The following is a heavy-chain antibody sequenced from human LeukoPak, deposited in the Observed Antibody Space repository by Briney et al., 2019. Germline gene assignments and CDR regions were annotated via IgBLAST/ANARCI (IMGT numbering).Heavy chain of an antibody. CDR3: AVGYSYGYVDY. D-gene: IGHD5-18*01. V-gene: IGHV3-74*01. J-gene: IGHJ4*02. CDR2: INSDGSST. Sequence: RGSLRLSCAASGFTFSSYWMHWVRRAPGKGLVWVSRINSDGSSTSYADSVKGRFTISRDNAKNTLYLQMNSLRAEDTAVYYCAVGYSYGYVDYWGQGTLVTVSS. CDR1: GFTFSSYW.